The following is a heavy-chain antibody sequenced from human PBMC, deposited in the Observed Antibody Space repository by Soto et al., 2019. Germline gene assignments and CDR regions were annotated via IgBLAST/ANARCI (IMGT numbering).Heavy chain of an antibody. Sequence: TLSLTCTVSGGSISSGGYYWSWIRQYPGKGLDWIGYIYFSGTTYYNPSLKSRVTISLDTSKNQFSLKLTSVTAADTAVYYCAREGGSYDSGGYLIRGAFDIWGQGTMVTVSS. CDR1: GGSISSGGYY. V-gene: IGHV4-31*03. CDR3: AREGGSYDSGGYLIRGAFDI. J-gene: IGHJ3*02. CDR2: IYFSGTT. D-gene: IGHD3-22*01.